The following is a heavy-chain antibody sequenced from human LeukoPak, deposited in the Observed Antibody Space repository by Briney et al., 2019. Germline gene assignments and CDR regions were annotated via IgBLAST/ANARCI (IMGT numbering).Heavy chain of an antibody. V-gene: IGHV4-39*01. Sequence: SEALSLTCTVSGGSISSSGYYWGWIRQPPGKGLEWIASIYYSGSTYYNPSLKSRVTISVDTSKNQLSLKLSSLTAADTAVYYCARHEYSGSYYGLSWFDPWGQGTLVTVSS. J-gene: IGHJ5*02. CDR3: ARHEYSGSYYGLSWFDP. D-gene: IGHD1-26*01. CDR1: GGSISSSGYY. CDR2: IYYSGST.